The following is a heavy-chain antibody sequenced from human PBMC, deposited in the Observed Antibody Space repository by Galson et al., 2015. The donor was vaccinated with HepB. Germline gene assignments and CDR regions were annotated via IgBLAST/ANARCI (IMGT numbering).Heavy chain of an antibody. CDR2: IYPGDFDT. D-gene: IGHD3-10*01. CDR3: ARHGDFLNWFDP. Sequence: QSGAEVKKPGESLKISCKASGYTFANYWIGWVRQMPGKGLEWMGIIYPGDFDTRYSPSFQGRVSMSADKSITTVYLQWSSLKASDTAIYYCARHGDFLNWFDPWGQGTLVTVSS. CDR1: GYTFANYW. V-gene: IGHV5-51*01. J-gene: IGHJ5*02.